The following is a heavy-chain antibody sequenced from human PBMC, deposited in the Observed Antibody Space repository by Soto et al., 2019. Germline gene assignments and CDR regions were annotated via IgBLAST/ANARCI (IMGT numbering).Heavy chain of an antibody. J-gene: IGHJ4*02. CDR2: IKQDGSEK. CDR1: GFTFSSYW. Sequence: EVQLVESGGGLVQPGGSLRLSCAASGFTFSSYWMSWVRQAPGKGLEWVAIIKQDGSEKYYVDSVKGRFTISRNNAKNSLYLQMNSLRAEDTAVYYCARDAVGAARPFYFDYWGQGTLVTVSS. CDR3: ARDAVGAARPFYFDY. D-gene: IGHD6-6*01. V-gene: IGHV3-7*01.